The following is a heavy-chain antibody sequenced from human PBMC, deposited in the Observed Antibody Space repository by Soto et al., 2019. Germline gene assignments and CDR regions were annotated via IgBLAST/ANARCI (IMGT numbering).Heavy chain of an antibody. D-gene: IGHD6-6*01. CDR2: IYHTGNT. CDR3: ARVGGLAARTFDY. V-gene: IGHV4-61*08. J-gene: IGHJ4*02. CDR1: GGSIISGGYY. Sequence: PSETLSLTCTVSGGSIISGGYYWSWIRQHPGKGLEWIGYIYHTGNTNYNPSLKSRVTISVDTSKNQFSLNLRSMSPADTAVYYYARVGGLAARTFDYWGPGTLVTVSS.